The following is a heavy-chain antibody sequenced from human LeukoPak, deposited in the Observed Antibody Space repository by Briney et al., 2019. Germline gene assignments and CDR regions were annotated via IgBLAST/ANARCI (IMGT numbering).Heavy chain of an antibody. Sequence: SETLSLTCAVYGGSFSGYYWSWIRQPPGKGLEWIGEINHSGSTNYNPSRKSRVTISVDTAKNQCSLQLSSVTAADTAVYYCARRARSGYYGGNGYDYWGQGTLVTVSS. CDR3: ARRARSGYYGGNGYDY. V-gene: IGHV4-34*01. CDR1: GGSFSGYY. CDR2: INHSGST. J-gene: IGHJ4*02. D-gene: IGHD3-22*01.